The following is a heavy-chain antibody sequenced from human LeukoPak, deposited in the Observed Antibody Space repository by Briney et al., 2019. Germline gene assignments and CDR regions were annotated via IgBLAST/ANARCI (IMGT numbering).Heavy chain of an antibody. Sequence: SETLSLTCTVSGGSISSSSYYWGWIRQPPGKGLEWIGSIYYSGSTYYNPSLKSRVTISVDTSKNQFSLKLSSVTAADTAVYYCARQPYYYDRAFDIWGHGTMVTVSS. J-gene: IGHJ3*02. V-gene: IGHV4-39*01. CDR3: ARQPYYYDRAFDI. CDR2: IYYSGST. D-gene: IGHD3-22*01. CDR1: GGSISSSSYY.